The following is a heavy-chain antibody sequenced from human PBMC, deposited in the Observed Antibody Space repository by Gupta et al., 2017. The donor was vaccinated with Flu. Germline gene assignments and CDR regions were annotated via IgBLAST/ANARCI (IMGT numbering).Heavy chain of an antibody. CDR2: IWYDGSNK. CDR1: GFTFSSYG. J-gene: IGHJ6*02. D-gene: IGHD2-15*01. V-gene: IGHV3-33*01. CDR3: AREDLDIVVVVAATPNPAGYGMDV. Sequence: QVQLVESGGGVVQPGRSLRLYCAASGFTFSSYGMHWVRQAPGKGLEWVAVIWYDGSNKYYADSVKGRFTISRDNSKNTLDLQMNSLRAEDTAVYYCAREDLDIVVVVAATPNPAGYGMDVWGQGTMVTVS.